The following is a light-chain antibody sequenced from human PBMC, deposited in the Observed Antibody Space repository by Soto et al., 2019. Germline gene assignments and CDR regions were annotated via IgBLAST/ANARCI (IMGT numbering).Light chain of an antibody. CDR3: QQTFSIPRT. CDR1: QILVYSDGNTY. CDR2: ETS. V-gene: IGKV2D-30*01. J-gene: IGKJ3*01. Sequence: DVVMTQAPLSRPVTLGQPASISCRSSQILVYSDGNTYLNWYQQRPGKAPKLLISETSTLESGVPSKFSGTGYGTDFTLTISSLQPEDFATYYCQQTFSIPRTFGPGTKVDIK.